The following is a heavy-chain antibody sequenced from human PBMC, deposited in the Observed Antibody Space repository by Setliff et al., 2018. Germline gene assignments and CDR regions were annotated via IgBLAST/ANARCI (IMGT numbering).Heavy chain of an antibody. CDR3: ARGPPDFVVEPAAAKFDY. CDR2: NSV. J-gene: IGHJ4*02. Sequence: RASVKVSCKTSGYSFTNYGINWVRQAPGQGLEWMGWNSVYAREFQGRVTMTIDTPTSTAYMELRSLRSDDTAVYYCARGPPDFVVEPAAAKFDYWGPGTLVTVSS. CDR1: GYSFTNYG. V-gene: IGHV1-18*01. D-gene: IGHD2-2*01.